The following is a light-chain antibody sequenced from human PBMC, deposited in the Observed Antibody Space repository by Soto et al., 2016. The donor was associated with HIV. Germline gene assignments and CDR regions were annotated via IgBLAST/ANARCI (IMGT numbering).Light chain of an antibody. CDR1: QNINSW. J-gene: IGKJ1*01. Sequence: DIQMTQSPSTLSASVGDRVTITCRASQNINSWLARYQQKPGKAPKLLIYRASNLESGVPSRFSGSGSGTEFTLTISSLQPDDFATYYCQQYNSFPWTFGQGTKVDIK. V-gene: IGKV1-5*03. CDR2: RAS. CDR3: QQYNSFPWT.